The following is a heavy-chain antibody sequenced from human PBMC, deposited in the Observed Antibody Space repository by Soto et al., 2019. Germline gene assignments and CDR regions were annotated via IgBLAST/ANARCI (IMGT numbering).Heavy chain of an antibody. CDR3: AKWAPYYDFWSGYSDY. J-gene: IGHJ4*02. Sequence: HPGGSLRLSCAASGFTFSSYGMHWVRQAPGKGLEWVAVMSYDGSDKYYADSVKGRFTISRDNSKNTLYLQMKSLRAEDTAVYYCAKWAPYYDFWSGYSDYWGQGTPVTVSS. D-gene: IGHD3-3*01. CDR1: GFTFSSYG. V-gene: IGHV3-30*18. CDR2: MSYDGSDK.